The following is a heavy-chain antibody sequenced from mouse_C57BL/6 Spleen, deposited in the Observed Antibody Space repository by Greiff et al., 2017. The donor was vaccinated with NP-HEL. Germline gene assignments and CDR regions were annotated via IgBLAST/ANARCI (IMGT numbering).Heavy chain of an antibody. CDR1: GYTFTSYW. D-gene: IGHD3-1*01. CDR2: IDPSDSYT. J-gene: IGHJ4*01. CDR3: ARAQTGYAMDY. V-gene: IGHV1-69*01. Sequence: QVQLKQPGAELVMPGASVKLSCKASGYTFTSYWMHWVKQRPGQGLEWIGEIDPSDSYTNYNQKFKGKSTLTVDKSSSTAYMQLSSLTSEDSAVYYCARAQTGYAMDYWGQGTSVTVSS.